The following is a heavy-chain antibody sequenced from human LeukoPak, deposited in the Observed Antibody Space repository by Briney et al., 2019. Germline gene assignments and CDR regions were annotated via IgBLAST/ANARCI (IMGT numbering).Heavy chain of an antibody. CDR3: AKDGDSIAVAGHFDY. Sequence: GGSLRLSCAASGFTFSSYAMHWVRQAPGKGLEWVSGISASGGSTYYADSVKGRFTISRDNSKNTLYLQMNSLRAEDTALYYCAKDGDSIAVAGHFDYWGQGTLVTVSS. J-gene: IGHJ4*02. V-gene: IGHV3-23*01. D-gene: IGHD6-19*01. CDR1: GFTFSSYA. CDR2: ISASGGST.